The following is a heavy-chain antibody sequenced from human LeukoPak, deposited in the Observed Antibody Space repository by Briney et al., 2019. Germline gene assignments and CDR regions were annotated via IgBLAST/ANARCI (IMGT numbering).Heavy chain of an antibody. J-gene: IGHJ4*02. D-gene: IGHD3-22*01. V-gene: IGHV3-11*01. CDR2: ISSRGSNI. CDR3: ARAYSYHRSGYYYDY. CDR1: GFTFSDYY. Sequence: PGGSLRLSCAASGFTFSDYYMIWIRQSPGKGREGVSYISSRGSNIYYADSGKGRFTISRDNAKNSLYLKMNRLRADHTAVYSSARAYSYHRSGYYYDYWGQGTLVTVSS.